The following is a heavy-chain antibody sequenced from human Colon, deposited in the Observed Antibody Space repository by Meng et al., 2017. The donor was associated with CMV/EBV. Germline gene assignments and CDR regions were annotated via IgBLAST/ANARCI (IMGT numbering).Heavy chain of an antibody. CDR1: GGSISTYY. J-gene: IGHJ4*02. V-gene: IGHV4-4*07. D-gene: IGHD5-12*01. Sequence: QVQRREAGPGLVKPSETLSLTCTVSGGSISTYYWSWIRQPAGEGLEWLGRISTNRNTDYNPSLNSRATIWLDTSNNQFSLKLTSVTAADTAVYYCVRGGYSGTQTGGVQEYWGQGTLVTVSS. CDR3: VRGGYSGTQTGGVQEY. CDR2: ISTNRNT.